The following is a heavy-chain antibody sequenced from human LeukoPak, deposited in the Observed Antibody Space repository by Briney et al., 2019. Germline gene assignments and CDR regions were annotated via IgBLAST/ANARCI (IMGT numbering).Heavy chain of an antibody. CDR1: GYTFTSYY. D-gene: IGHD5-12*01. V-gene: IGHV1-46*01. J-gene: IGHJ4*02. Sequence: ASVKVSCKASGYTFTSYYMHWVRQAPGQGLGWMGIINPSGGSTSYAQKFQGRVTMTRDTSTSTVYMELSSLRSEDTAVYYCARDGGNSGYDWDYFDYWGQGTLVTVSS. CDR2: INPSGGST. CDR3: ARDGGNSGYDWDYFDY.